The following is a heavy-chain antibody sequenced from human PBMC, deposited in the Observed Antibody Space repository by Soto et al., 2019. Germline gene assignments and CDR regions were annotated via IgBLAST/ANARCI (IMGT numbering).Heavy chain of an antibody. CDR3: ARTFTIFGVASTGWFDP. Sequence: SVKVSCTASGGTFSSYTISWVRQAPGQGLEWMGRIIPILGIANYAQKFQGRVTITADKSTSTAYMELSSLRSEDTAVYYCARTFTIFGVASTGWFDPWGQGTLVTVSS. D-gene: IGHD3-3*01. CDR1: GGTFSSYT. V-gene: IGHV1-69*02. J-gene: IGHJ5*02. CDR2: IIPILGIA.